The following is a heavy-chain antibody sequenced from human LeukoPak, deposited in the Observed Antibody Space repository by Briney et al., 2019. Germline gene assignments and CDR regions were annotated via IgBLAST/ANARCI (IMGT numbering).Heavy chain of an antibody. CDR2: MNPNSGNT. CDR3: ARRDGSSWYQTFDY. V-gene: IGHV1-8*01. D-gene: IGHD6-13*01. CDR1: GYTFTSYD. Sequence: ASVKVSCKASGYTFTSYDINWVRQATGQGLEWMGWMNPNSGNTGYAQKFQGRVTMTRNTSISTAYMELSSLRSEDTAVYYCARRDGSSWYQTFDYWGQGTLVTVSS. J-gene: IGHJ4*02.